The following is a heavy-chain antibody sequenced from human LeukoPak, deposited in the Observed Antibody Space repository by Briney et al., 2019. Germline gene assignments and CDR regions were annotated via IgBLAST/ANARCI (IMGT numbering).Heavy chain of an antibody. V-gene: IGHV1-2*02. Sequence: ASVKVSCKASGYTFTNYFLHWVRQAPGQGLEWMGWVNPNDGGTLYAQKFQGRLTMTRDTSISTAYMGVSRLTSDDTAVYYCARDDYGDLQYFENWGQGTLVTVSS. CDR1: GYTFTNYF. J-gene: IGHJ4*02. CDR3: ARDDYGDLQYFEN. CDR2: VNPNDGGT. D-gene: IGHD4-17*01.